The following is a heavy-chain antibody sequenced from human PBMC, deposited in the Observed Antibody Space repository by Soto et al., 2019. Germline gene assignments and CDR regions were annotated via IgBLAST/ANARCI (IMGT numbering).Heavy chain of an antibody. D-gene: IGHD1-26*01. Sequence: LTCAVCGGSFTTYYWSWIRQTPGKGLEWIGEINRSGDTNYNPSLTSRVTISVDASKNQFSLKLNSVTAADTAVYYCARGPLNKSVLVPVAAQRNFYSAMDVLGNATSVNV. J-gene: IGHJ6*04. CDR1: GGSFTTYY. CDR3: ARGPLNKSVLVPVAAQRNFYSAMDV. V-gene: IGHV4-34*01. CDR2: INRSGDT.